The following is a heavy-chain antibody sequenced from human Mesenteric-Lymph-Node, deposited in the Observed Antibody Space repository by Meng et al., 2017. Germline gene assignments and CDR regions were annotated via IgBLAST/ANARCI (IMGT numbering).Heavy chain of an antibody. Sequence: GESLKISCTTSGFSLGDYAITWVRQAPGKGLEWVAVITYDGSDKYCADSVKGRFTISRDNSMNTLYLQMNSLRAEDTAVYYCAREDVSVWFGSIDNWGQGTLVTVSS. V-gene: IGHV3-30*04. CDR3: AREDVSVWFGSIDN. CDR2: ITYDGSDK. CDR1: GFSLGDYA. D-gene: IGHD3-10*01. J-gene: IGHJ4*02.